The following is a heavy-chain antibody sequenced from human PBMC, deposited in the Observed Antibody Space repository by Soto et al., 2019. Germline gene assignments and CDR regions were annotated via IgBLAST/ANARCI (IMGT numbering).Heavy chain of an antibody. D-gene: IGHD2-21*01. J-gene: IGHJ6*02. CDR3: ARRIPFGYGMDV. V-gene: IGHV3-64*01. Sequence: EVQLVESGGGLVQPGGSLRLSCAASGFTFSSYAMHWVRQAPGKGLEYVSAITSSGGNTDYGSSVKGRFTISRDNSKKTLYLQMGSLRAEDMAVYYWARRIPFGYGMDVWGQGTTVTVSS. CDR2: ITSSGGNT. CDR1: GFTFSSYA.